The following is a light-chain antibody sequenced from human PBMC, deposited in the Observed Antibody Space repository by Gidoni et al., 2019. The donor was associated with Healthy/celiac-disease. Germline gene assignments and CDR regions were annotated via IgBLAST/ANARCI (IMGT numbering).Light chain of an antibody. Sequence: EIVLTQSPGTLSLSPGERATLSCRASQSVSSSYLAWYQQKPGQAPRLLIYGASSRATGIPDRFSGSGSGTDFTLTISRLEPEDFAVYYCQQYGSSPPTFXAXTKVEIK. CDR3: QQYGSSPPT. CDR1: QSVSSSY. V-gene: IGKV3-20*01. J-gene: IGKJ4*01. CDR2: GAS.